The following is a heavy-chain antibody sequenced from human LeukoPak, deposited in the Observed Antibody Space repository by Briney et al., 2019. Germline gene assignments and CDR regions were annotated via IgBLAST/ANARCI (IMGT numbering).Heavy chain of an antibody. D-gene: IGHD4-23*01. V-gene: IGHV4-4*07. CDR2: IYTTGST. CDR1: GGSMSTYY. J-gene: IGHJ4*02. CDR3: ARDRTDGGNSGFDY. Sequence: PSETLSLTCTVSGGSMSTYYWSWIRQPAGKGLEWIGRIYTTGSTSYNPSLKSRVTMSVDTAKNQFSLNLTSVTAADTAVYYCARDRTDGGNSGFDYWGQGTLVTVSS.